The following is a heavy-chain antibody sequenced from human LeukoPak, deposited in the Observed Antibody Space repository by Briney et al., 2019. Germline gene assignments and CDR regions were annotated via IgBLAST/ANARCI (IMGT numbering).Heavy chain of an antibody. D-gene: IGHD3-10*01. J-gene: IGHJ6*03. CDR1: GGSVTSYY. CDR2: VYYSGTT. V-gene: IGHV4-59*08. CDR3: ASVRRGFGESSKYYAYYYMGV. Sequence: SETLSLTCTVSGGSVTSYYWSWIRQPPGKGLEWIGYVYYSGTTNYNPSLKSRVTISLDTSKNQFSLKLSSVTAAGTAVYYCASVRRGFGESSKYYAYYYMGVWGKGTTVTISS.